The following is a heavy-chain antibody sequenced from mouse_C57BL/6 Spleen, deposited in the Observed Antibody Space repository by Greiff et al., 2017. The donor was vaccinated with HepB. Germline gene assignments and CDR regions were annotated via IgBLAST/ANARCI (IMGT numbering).Heavy chain of an antibody. Sequence: DVMLVESGGDLVKPGGSLKLSCAASGFTFSSYGMSWVRQTPDKRLEWVATISSGGSYTYYPDSVKGRFTISRDNAKNTLYLQMSSLKSEDTAMYYCARHVRDYDYDGDFDYWGQGTTLQSPQ. D-gene: IGHD2-4*01. CDR1: GFTFSSYG. CDR2: ISSGGSYT. V-gene: IGHV5-6*02. J-gene: IGHJ2*01. CDR3: ARHVRDYDYDGDFDY.